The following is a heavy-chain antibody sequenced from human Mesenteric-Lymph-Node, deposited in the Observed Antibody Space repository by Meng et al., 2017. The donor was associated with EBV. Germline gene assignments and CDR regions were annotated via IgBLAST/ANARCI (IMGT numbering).Heavy chain of an antibody. D-gene: IGHD5-12*01. J-gene: IGHJ4*02. CDR2: ISTYSGNT. Sequence: QSVADIKSPGAHVKVACKAYGCSFTNEGINWVRQAPGQGLELMGWISTYSGNTDDAQKFKGRVTMTTDTSTSTDYMELRSLRSYDTAVYYCVRDGDGIVPSINFDYWGQGTLVTVSS. CDR3: VRDGDGIVPSINFDY. CDR1: GCSFTNEG. V-gene: IGHV1-18*01.